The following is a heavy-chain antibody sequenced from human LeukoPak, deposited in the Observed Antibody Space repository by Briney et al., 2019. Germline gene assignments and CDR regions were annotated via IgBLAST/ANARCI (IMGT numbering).Heavy chain of an antibody. Sequence: KSSETLSLTCAVYGGSFSGYYWSWIRQPPGKGLEWIGEINHSGSTNYNPSLKSRVTISVDTSKNQFSLKLSSVTAADTAVYYCAGTGRYGSGTGYWGQGTLVTVSS. CDR1: GGSFSGYY. D-gene: IGHD3-10*01. CDR2: INHSGST. J-gene: IGHJ4*02. CDR3: AGTGRYGSGTGY. V-gene: IGHV4-34*01.